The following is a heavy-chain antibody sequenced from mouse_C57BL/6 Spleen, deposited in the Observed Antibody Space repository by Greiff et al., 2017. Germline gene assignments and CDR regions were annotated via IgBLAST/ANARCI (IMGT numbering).Heavy chain of an antibody. Sequence: VQLQQPGAELVKPGASVKLSCKASGYTFTSYWMHWVKPRPGQGLEWIGMIHPNSGSTNYNEKFKSKATLTVDKASSTAYMQLSSLTSEDSAVYYCARSTVVAFDYWGQGTTLTVSS. CDR2: IHPNSGST. V-gene: IGHV1-64*01. J-gene: IGHJ2*01. CDR1: GYTFTSYW. D-gene: IGHD1-1*01. CDR3: ARSTVVAFDY.